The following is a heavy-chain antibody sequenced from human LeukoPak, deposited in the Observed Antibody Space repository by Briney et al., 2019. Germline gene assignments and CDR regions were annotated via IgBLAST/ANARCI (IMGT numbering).Heavy chain of an antibody. CDR2: LISDGSSI. Sequence: AGSLRLSCATSDFSFSSHRMHGVPQAPGKGRVWVSRLISDGSSISYADSVKGRFTISRDNAKNTLYLQMNSLRAEDTAVYYCARGHVAGSDRHWDYWGEGALVTVSS. V-gene: IGHV3-74*01. D-gene: IGHD6-19*01. CDR1: DFSFSSHR. CDR3: ARGHVAGSDRHWDY. J-gene: IGHJ4*02.